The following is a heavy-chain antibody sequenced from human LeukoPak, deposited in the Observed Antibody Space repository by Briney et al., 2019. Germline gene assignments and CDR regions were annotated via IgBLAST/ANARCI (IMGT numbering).Heavy chain of an antibody. CDR2: INHSGST. J-gene: IGHJ5*02. CDR3: ARGFRGYSYGYSWFDP. CDR1: GGSFRGYY. V-gene: IGHV4-34*01. Sequence: SETLSLTCAVYGGSFRGYYWSWIRQPPGKGGEWSGEINHSGSTNYNPSLKSRVTISVDTSKNQFSLKLSSVTAADTAVYYCARGFRGYSYGYSWFDPWGQATLVTVSS. D-gene: IGHD5-18*01.